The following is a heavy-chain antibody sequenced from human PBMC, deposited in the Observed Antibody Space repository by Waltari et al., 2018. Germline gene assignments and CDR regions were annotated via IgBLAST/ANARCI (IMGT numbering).Heavy chain of an antibody. CDR2: IVVGSGNT. CDR1: GFPFTSSA. Sequence: QMQLVQSGPEVKKPGTSVKVSCKASGFPFTSSAVQWVRQARGQRLEWIGWIVVGSGNTNDAQKFQERVTITRDMSTSTAYMELSSLRSEDTAVYYCAAFDAAGYMDAFDIWGQGTMVTVSS. J-gene: IGHJ3*02. V-gene: IGHV1-58*01. D-gene: IGHD1-1*01. CDR3: AAFDAAGYMDAFDI.